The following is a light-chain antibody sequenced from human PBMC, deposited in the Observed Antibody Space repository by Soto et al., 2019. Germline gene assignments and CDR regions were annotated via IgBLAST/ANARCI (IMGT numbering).Light chain of an antibody. Sequence: QSALTQPASVSGSPGQSITISCSGSNTDVGSSDSLSWYQQHPGKVPKLVIYEVTTRPSGVSGRFSGSKSGNTASLTISELQAEDEADYYCRTYTYSGSSIFGSGNKVNVL. J-gene: IGLJ6*01. CDR2: EVT. V-gene: IGLV2-14*01. CDR3: RTYTYSGSSI. CDR1: NTDVGSSDS.